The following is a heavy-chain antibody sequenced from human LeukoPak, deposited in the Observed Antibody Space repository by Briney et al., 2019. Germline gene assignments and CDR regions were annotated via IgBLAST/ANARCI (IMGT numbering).Heavy chain of an antibody. D-gene: IGHD6-13*01. Sequence: GASVKVSCKASGGTFSSYAISWVRQAPGQGLEWMGRIIPILGIANYAQKFQGRVTITADKSTSTAYMELSSLRSEDTAVYYCARGIAENGMDVWGQGTTVTVSS. CDR1: GGTFSSYA. CDR3: ARGIAENGMDV. J-gene: IGHJ6*02. CDR2: IIPILGIA. V-gene: IGHV1-69*04.